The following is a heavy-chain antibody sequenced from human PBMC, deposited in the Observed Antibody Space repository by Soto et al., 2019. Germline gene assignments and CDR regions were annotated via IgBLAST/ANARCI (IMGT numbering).Heavy chain of an antibody. D-gene: IGHD1-26*01. J-gene: IGHJ3*02. CDR3: ARDLGGGSYGSFDI. CDR1: GFTFSSYG. V-gene: IGHV3-33*01. CDR2: IWYDGSNK. Sequence: RLSCAASGFTFSSYGMHWVRQAPGKGLEWVAVIWYDGSNKYYADSVKGRFTISRDNSKNTLYLQMNSLRAEDTAVYYCARDLGGGSYGSFDIWGQGTMVTGSS.